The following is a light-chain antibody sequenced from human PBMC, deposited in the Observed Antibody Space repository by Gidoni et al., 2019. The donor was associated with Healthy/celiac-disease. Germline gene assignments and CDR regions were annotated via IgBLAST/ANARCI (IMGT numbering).Light chain of an antibody. CDR3: QQYTNSLT. J-gene: IGKJ4*01. CDR1: QSVNSNY. V-gene: IGKV3-20*01. Sequence: EIVLTQSPDTLTLSPGESATLSCRASQSVNSNYLAWYQQKPGQAPRLLISGASIRATGIPDRFSGSGSGTDFTLTISRLEPEDFAVYYCQQYTNSLTFGGGTKVEIK. CDR2: GAS.